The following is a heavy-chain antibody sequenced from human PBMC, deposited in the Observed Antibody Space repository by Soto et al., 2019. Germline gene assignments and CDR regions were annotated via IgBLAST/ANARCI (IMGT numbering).Heavy chain of an antibody. D-gene: IGHD3-22*01. Sequence: QVQLVQSGAEVKKPGSSVKVSCQASGGTFSSYAISWVRQAPGQGLEWMGGVIPIFGTANYTQKFPVRVTITADKSTSTAYMELSSVRSEDTAVYYFARGGGDSSGYFYGQWGHGTLVTVSS. CDR3: ARGGGDSSGYFYGQ. J-gene: IGHJ4*01. CDR1: GGTFSSYA. V-gene: IGHV1-69*06. CDR2: VIPIFGTA.